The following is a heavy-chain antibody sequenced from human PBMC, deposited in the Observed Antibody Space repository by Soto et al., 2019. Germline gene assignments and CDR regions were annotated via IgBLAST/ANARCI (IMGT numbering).Heavy chain of an antibody. CDR1: GDSVSSNTAS. CDR2: TYFRSKWYN. CDR3: AKGDNPGPKTGYAFDP. D-gene: IGHD5-12*01. V-gene: IGHV6-1*01. Sequence: SQTLSLTCAISGDSVSSNTASWNWIRQSPSRGLEWLGRTYFRSKWYNDYAVSVKSRIIINPDTSNNQFSLQLTSVTPEDTAVYFCAKGDNPGPKTGYAFDPWGQGIMVTVSS. J-gene: IGHJ5*02.